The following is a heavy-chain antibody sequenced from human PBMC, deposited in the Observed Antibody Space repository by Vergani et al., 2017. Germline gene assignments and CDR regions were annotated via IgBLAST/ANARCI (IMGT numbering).Heavy chain of an antibody. CDR3: ARDPGGGDPYYYGMDV. J-gene: IGHJ6*02. D-gene: IGHD2-21*02. CDR1: GFTFSSYS. Sequence: EVQLVESGGGLVKPGGSLRLSCAASGFTFSSYSMNWVRQAPGKGLEWVSSISSSSSYIYYADSVKGRFTISRDNAKNSLYLQMNNLRAEDTAVYYCARDPGGGDPYYYGMDVWGQGTTVTVSS. V-gene: IGHV3-21*01. CDR2: ISSSSSYI.